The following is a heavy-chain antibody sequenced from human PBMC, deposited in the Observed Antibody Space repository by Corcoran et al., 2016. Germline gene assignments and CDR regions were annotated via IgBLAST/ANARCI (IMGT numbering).Heavy chain of an antibody. CDR1: GYSFTSYW. Sequence: EVQLVQSGAEVKKPGESLKISCKGSGYSFTSYWIGWVRQMPGKGLEWMGIIYPGDSDTRYSPSFQGQVTISADKSISTAYLQWSSLKASDTAMYYCARGYCSSTSCLRGYYYYGMDVWGQGTTVTVSS. CDR3: ARGYCSSTSCLRGYYYYGMDV. V-gene: IGHV5-51*01. J-gene: IGHJ6*02. CDR2: IYPGDSDT. D-gene: IGHD2-2*01.